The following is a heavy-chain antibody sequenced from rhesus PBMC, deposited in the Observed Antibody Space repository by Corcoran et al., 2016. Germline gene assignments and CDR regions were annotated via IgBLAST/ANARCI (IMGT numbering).Heavy chain of an antibody. J-gene: IGHJ4*01. CDR3: AREQPNYRGFDY. D-gene: IGHD3-16*01. CDR1: GGSLSSNY. V-gene: IGHV4-165*01. CDR2: VDGVSGTP. Sequence: QVRLQESGPGVMKPSETLSLTCAVSGGSLSSNYWNWIRHSPGKGLEWIGYVDGVSGTPSYNPSLKSLVTISTDTSKNQFYLKLSSVTAADTAVYYCAREQPNYRGFDYWGQGVLVTVSS.